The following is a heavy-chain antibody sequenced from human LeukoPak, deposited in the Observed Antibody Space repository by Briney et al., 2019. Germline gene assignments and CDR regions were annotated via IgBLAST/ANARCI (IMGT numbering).Heavy chain of an antibody. V-gene: IGHV1-2*04. CDR3: ARGRLRGGSGTAFDI. CDR1: GYTFTGYY. Sequence: ASVKVSCKASGYTFTGYYMHWVRQAPGQGLEWMGWINPNSGGTNYAQKFQGWVTMTRDTSISTAYMELSRLRSDDTAVYYCARGRLRGGSGTAFDIWGQGTMVTVSS. CDR2: INPNSGGT. D-gene: IGHD3-10*01. J-gene: IGHJ3*02.